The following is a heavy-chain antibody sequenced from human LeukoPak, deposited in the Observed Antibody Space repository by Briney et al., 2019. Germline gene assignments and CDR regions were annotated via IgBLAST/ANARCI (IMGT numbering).Heavy chain of an antibody. CDR3: AKGKRTYYYDSSGYYCDY. CDR1: GFTFSGYG. Sequence: GRSLRLSCAASGFTFSGYGMHWVRQAPGKGLEWVAVISYDGSNKYYADSVKGRFTISRDNSKNTLYLQMNSLRAEDTAVYYCAKGKRTYYYDSSGYYCDYWGQGTLVTVSS. CDR2: ISYDGSNK. D-gene: IGHD3-22*01. J-gene: IGHJ4*02. V-gene: IGHV3-30*18.